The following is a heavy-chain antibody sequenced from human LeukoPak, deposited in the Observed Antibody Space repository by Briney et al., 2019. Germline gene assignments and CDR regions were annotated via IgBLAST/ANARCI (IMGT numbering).Heavy chain of an antibody. CDR1: GYTFTSYA. Sequence: ASVKVSCTASGYTFTSYAMHWVRQAPGQRLEWMGWINAGNGNTKYSQKFQGRVTITRDTSASTAYMELSSLRSEDTAVYYCATGDYGSGSFGFDYWGQGTLSPSPQ. J-gene: IGHJ4*02. D-gene: IGHD3-10*01. CDR3: ATGDYGSGSFGFDY. CDR2: INAGNGNT. V-gene: IGHV1-3*01.